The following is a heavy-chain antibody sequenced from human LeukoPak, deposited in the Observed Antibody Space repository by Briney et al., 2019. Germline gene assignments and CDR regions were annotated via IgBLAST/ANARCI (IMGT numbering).Heavy chain of an antibody. CDR1: GYTFTSYY. CDR2: INPSGGNT. J-gene: IGHJ4*02. CDR3: ARDPHEFSSGWSHFEY. V-gene: IGHV1-46*01. D-gene: IGHD6-19*01. Sequence: ASVKVSCKASGYTFTSYYMHWVRQAPGQGLEWMGIINPSGGNTNYAQKLQGRVTMTTDTSTSTAYMELRSLRSDDTAVYYCARDPHEFSSGWSHFEYWGQGTLVTVSS.